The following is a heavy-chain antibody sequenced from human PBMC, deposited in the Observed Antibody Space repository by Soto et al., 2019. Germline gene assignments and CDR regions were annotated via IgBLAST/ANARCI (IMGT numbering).Heavy chain of an antibody. CDR3: SRESVWQQLAYYFDY. Sequence: QTLSLTCAISGDSVSSNSAAWNWIRQSPSRGLEWLGRTYYRSKWYNDYAVSVKSRITINPDTSKNQFSLQLNSVTPEDTAVYYCSRESVWQQLAYYFDYWGQGTLVTAPQ. V-gene: IGHV6-1*01. D-gene: IGHD6-13*01. CDR2: TYYRSKWYN. CDR1: GDSVSSNSAA. J-gene: IGHJ4*02.